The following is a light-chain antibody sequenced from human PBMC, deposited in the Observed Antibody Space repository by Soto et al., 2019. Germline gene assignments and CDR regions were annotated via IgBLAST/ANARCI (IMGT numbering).Light chain of an antibody. CDR1: QSVSSTY. Sequence: EIVLTQSPGTLSLSPGERATLSCRASQSVSSTYLAWYQQKPGQAPRLLIFGASSRATGIPDRFSGSGPGTDFTLTISRLEPEDFAVYYCQQYVRSPYTFGPGTKLDIK. J-gene: IGKJ3*01. CDR3: QQYVRSPYT. CDR2: GAS. V-gene: IGKV3-20*01.